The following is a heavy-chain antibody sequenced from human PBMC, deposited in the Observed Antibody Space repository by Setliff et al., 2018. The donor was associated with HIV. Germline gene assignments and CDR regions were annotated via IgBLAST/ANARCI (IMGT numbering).Heavy chain of an antibody. CDR1: GGSISSSAYY. V-gene: IGHV4-31*01. D-gene: IGHD5-12*01. CDR2: IHYSGTT. J-gene: IGHJ4*02. CDR3: ASLFQYSGHDWFDF. Sequence: SETLSLTCSISGGSISSSAYYWTWIRQHPGKGLEWIGQIHYSGTTYYNPSLKSQLVISRDTFKNEFSLKVNSVTAADTAVYYCASLFQYSGHDWFDFWGQGTLVTVSS.